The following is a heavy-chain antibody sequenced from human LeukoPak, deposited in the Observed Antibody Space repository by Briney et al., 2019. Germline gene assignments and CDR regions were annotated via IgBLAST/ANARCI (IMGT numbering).Heavy chain of an antibody. Sequence: GGSLRLTCAASGFTLSSYGMHWVRQAPGKGLEWVAVMSYDGNYKSYADSVKGRFTTSRDNPKNTLYLQMNSLRADDTAVYYCAKDFARLSYYYGSGSYYNDGFDYWGQGTLVTVSS. D-gene: IGHD3-10*01. CDR1: GFTLSSYG. CDR2: MSYDGNYK. V-gene: IGHV3-33*06. CDR3: AKDFARLSYYYGSGSYYNDGFDY. J-gene: IGHJ4*02.